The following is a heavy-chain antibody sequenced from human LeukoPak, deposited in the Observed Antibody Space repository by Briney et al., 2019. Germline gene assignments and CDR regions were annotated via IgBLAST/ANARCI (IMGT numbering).Heavy chain of an antibody. Sequence: SETLSLTCTVSGGSISSSSYYWGWIRQPPGKGLEWIGSIYYSGSTYYNPSLMSRVTISVDTSKNQFSLKLSSVTAADTAVYYCARQEWELHYYYYMDVWGKGTTVTVSS. D-gene: IGHD1-26*01. CDR1: GGSISSSSYY. CDR2: IYYSGST. J-gene: IGHJ6*03. CDR3: ARQEWELHYYYYMDV. V-gene: IGHV4-39*01.